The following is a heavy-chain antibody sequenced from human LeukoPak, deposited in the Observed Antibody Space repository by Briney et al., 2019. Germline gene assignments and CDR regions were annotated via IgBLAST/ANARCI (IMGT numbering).Heavy chain of an antibody. CDR2: ISAYNGNT. J-gene: IGHJ4*02. D-gene: IGHD3-10*01. Sequence: ASVKVSCKASGGTFSSYAISWVRQAPGQGLEWMGWISAYNGNTNYAQKLQGRVTMTTDTSTSTAYMELRSLRSDDTAVYYCARDMGWRGPLWFGELPTMALDYWGQGTLVTVSS. CDR3: ARDMGWRGPLWFGELPTMALDY. V-gene: IGHV1-18*01. CDR1: GGTFSSYA.